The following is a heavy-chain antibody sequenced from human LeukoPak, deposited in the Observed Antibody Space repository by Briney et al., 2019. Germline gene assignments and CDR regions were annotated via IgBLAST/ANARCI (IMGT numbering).Heavy chain of an antibody. J-gene: IGHJ4*02. CDR3: ARAENSGFYYNY. Sequence: ASVKVSCRASGYTFTCYDINWVRQAPGQGLEWMGWINPNSGGTNYAQKFQGRVTMTRDTSISTAYMELSRLRSDDTAVYYCARAENSGFYYNYWGQGTLVTVSS. D-gene: IGHD3-22*01. CDR2: INPNSGGT. V-gene: IGHV1-2*02. CDR1: GYTFTCYD.